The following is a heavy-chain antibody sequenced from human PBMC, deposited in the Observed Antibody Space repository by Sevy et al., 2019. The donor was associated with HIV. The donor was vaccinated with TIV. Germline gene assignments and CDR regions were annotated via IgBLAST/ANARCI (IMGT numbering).Heavy chain of an antibody. CDR3: ATIIVVVPAAIFQH. Sequence: GGSLRLSCAASGFTFSSYAMSGVRQAPGKGLEWVSAISGSGGSTYYADSVKGRFTISRDNSKNTLYLQMNSLRAEDTAVYYCATIIVVVPAAIFQHWGQGTLVTVSS. CDR1: GFTFSSYA. J-gene: IGHJ1*01. V-gene: IGHV3-23*01. D-gene: IGHD2-2*01. CDR2: ISGSGGST.